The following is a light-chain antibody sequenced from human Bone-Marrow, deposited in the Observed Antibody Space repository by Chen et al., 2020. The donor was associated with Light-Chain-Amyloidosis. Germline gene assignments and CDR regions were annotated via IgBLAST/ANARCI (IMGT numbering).Light chain of an antibody. Sequence: QMTQSRSDLSESVGDRVTITCQASQDISNSLNWYQQKPGKAPKLLIYDASNLETGVPSMFSGSGSGTDFTFTISSLQPEDIATYYCQQYDNLLRFTFGPGTKVDIK. V-gene: IGKV1-33*01. CDR2: DAS. J-gene: IGKJ3*01. CDR1: QDISNS. CDR3: QQYDNLLRFT.